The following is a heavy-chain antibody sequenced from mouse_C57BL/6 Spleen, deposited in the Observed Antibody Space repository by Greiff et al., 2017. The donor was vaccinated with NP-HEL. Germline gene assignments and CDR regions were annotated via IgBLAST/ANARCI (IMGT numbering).Heavy chain of an antibody. Sequence: EVQLQESGGGLVKPGGSLKLSCAASGFTFSDYGMHWVRQAPEKGLEWVAYISSGSSTIYYADTVKGRFTISRDNAKNTLFLQMTSLRSEDTAMYYCARRTTGTGAMDYWGQGTSVTVSS. D-gene: IGHD4-1*01. CDR1: GFTFSDYG. V-gene: IGHV5-17*01. J-gene: IGHJ4*01. CDR3: ARRTTGTGAMDY. CDR2: ISSGSSTI.